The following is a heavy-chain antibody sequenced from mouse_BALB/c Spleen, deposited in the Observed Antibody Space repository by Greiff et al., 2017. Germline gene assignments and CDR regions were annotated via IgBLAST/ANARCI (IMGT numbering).Heavy chain of an antibody. D-gene: IGHD2-4*01. Sequence: EVQLHQSGAELVKPGASVKLSCTASGFNIKDTYMHWVKQRPEQGLEWIGRIDPANGNTKYDPKFQGKATITADTSSNTAYLQLSSLTSEDTAVYYCARRLYDYDGAEAMDYWGQGTSVTVSS. CDR2: IDPANGNT. J-gene: IGHJ4*01. V-gene: IGHV14-3*02. CDR3: ARRLYDYDGAEAMDY. CDR1: GFNIKDTY.